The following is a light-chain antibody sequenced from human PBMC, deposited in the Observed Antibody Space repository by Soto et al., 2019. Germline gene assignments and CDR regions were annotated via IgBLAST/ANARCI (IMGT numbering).Light chain of an antibody. CDR1: QNIRSW. CDR3: QQYASYWT. CDR2: KAS. J-gene: IGKJ1*01. V-gene: IGKV1-5*03. Sequence: DIQMTQSPSTLAASVGDGFTITCRASQNIRSWLAWYQQKPGKPPTLLIYKASSLESGVPSSFSGSGSATEFTLTISSLQPDDFATYYCQQYASYWTFGQGTKVDIK.